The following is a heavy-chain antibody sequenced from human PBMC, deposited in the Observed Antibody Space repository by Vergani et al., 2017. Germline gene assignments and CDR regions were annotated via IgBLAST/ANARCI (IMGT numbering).Heavy chain of an antibody. CDR1: GGSFTSYH. D-gene: IGHD4-11*01. J-gene: IGHJ6*03. CDR3: ARVSTETNSHLYYYYNIDV. Sequence: QVQLQQWGGGLLKPSETLSLTCVVNGGSFTSYHWTWIRQSPGEGLGWVGDIDHTGRPEYNPSLKSRLTMSVDKSRNQFSLTLNSVTATDTAIYFCARVSTETNSHLYYYYNIDVWVQGTAVTVS. CDR2: IDHTGRP. V-gene: IGHV4-34*01.